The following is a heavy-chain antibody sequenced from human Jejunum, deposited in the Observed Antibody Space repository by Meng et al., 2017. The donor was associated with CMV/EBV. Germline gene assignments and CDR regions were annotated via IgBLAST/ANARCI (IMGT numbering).Heavy chain of an antibody. CDR3: ARVYYTNFANWFDP. Sequence: GTSMGTTNYYWAWIRQPPGKGLEWIGTIYYSGRAYYKQSLNSRVTISVDTSKNQFSLRLRSVTAADTAVYYCARVYYTNFANWFDPWGQGILVTVSS. J-gene: IGHJ5*02. V-gene: IGHV4-39*07. CDR1: GTSMGTTNYY. CDR2: IYYSGRA. D-gene: IGHD1-26*01.